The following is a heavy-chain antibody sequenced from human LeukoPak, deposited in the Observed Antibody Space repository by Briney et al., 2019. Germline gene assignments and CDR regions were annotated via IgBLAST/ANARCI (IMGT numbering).Heavy chain of an antibody. D-gene: IGHD6-19*01. CDR3: ARAGLAQYYFDY. V-gene: IGHV3-21*01. CDR1: GFTFSSYA. CDR2: ISSSSSYI. Sequence: PGGSLRLSCAASGFTFSSYAMSWVRQAPGKGLEWVSSISSSSSYIYYADSVKGRFTISRDNAKNSLYLQMNSLRAEDTAVYYCARAGLAQYYFDYWGQGTLVTVSS. J-gene: IGHJ4*02.